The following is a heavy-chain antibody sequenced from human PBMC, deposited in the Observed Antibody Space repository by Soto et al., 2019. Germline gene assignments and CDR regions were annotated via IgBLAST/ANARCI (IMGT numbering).Heavy chain of an antibody. J-gene: IGHJ5*02. CDR1: GYTFFTYG. CDR3: ARKSSSSSWFDP. Sequence: ASVKVSCKASGYTFFTYGITWVRQAPGQGLEWMGWISTYDGNTDYAQKLQGRVTMTTDTSTGTAYMELRSLRSDDTAVYYCARKSSSSSWFDPWGQGTLVTVSS. V-gene: IGHV1-18*01. D-gene: IGHD6-19*01. CDR2: ISTYDGNT.